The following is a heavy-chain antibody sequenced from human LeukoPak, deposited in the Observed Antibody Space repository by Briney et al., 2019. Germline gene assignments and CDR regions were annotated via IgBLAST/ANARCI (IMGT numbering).Heavy chain of an antibody. J-gene: IGHJ3*02. CDR2: IYTSGST. Sequence: SETLSLTCTVSGGSIGSYYWSWIRQPAGKGLEWIGRIYTSGSTNYNPSLKSRVTMSVDTSKNQFSLKLSSVTAADTAVYYCARDEADSSGYYYESAFDIWGQGTMVTVSS. CDR1: GGSIGSYY. V-gene: IGHV4-4*07. CDR3: ARDEADSSGYYYESAFDI. D-gene: IGHD3-22*01.